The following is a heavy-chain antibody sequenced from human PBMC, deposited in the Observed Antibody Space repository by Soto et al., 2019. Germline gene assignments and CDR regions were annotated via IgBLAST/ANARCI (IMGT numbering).Heavy chain of an antibody. CDR2: IKQDGSEK. CDR1: GFTFSSYW. V-gene: IGHV3-7*03. D-gene: IGHD5-12*01. J-gene: IGHJ6*02. CDR3: AREYSGYDMLRGYYYNGMDV. Sequence: EVQLVESGGGLVQPGGSLRLSCAASGFTFSSYWMSWVRQAPGKGLEWVANIKQDGSEKYYVDSVKGRFTISKDNAKNSLYLQMNSLRAEDTAVYYCAREYSGYDMLRGYYYNGMDVWGQGTTVTVSS.